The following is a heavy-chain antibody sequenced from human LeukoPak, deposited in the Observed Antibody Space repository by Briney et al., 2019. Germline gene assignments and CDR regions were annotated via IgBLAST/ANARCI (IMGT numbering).Heavy chain of an antibody. J-gene: IGHJ4*02. Sequence: GASVKVSCKASGYTFTGYYMHWVRQAPGQGLEWMGWINPNSGGTNYAQKFQGRVTMTRDTSISTAYMELSRLRSDDTAVYYCARSLYDILTGSARVATFDYWGQGTLVTVSS. V-gene: IGHV1-2*02. CDR2: INPNSGGT. CDR1: GYTFTGYY. CDR3: ARSLYDILTGSARVATFDY. D-gene: IGHD3-9*01.